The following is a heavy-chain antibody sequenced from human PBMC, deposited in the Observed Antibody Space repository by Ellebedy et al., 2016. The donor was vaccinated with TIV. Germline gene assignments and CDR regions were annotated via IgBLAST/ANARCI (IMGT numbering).Heavy chain of an antibody. Sequence: GGSLRLSSAASGFTFSNAWMNWVRQAPGRGLEWVGRIKSKTDGGAADYAAPVKGRFTISRDDSKSTLYLQMNSLKTEDTAVYFCTTVYRYNYDSVWGQGTLVTVSS. J-gene: IGHJ4*02. CDR3: TTVYRYNYDSV. D-gene: IGHD5-18*01. CDR1: GFTFSNAW. V-gene: IGHV3-15*01. CDR2: IKSKTDGGAA.